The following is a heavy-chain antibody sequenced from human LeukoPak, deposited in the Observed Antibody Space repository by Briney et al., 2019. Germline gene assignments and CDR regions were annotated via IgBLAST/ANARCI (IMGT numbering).Heavy chain of an antibody. CDR3: AGTFRTVVGY. CDR1: GYSISSGYY. D-gene: IGHD4-23*01. CDR2: IYHSGST. J-gene: IGHJ4*02. Sequence: SETLSLTCAVSGYSISSGYYWGWIRRPPGKGLEWIGSIYHSGSTYYNPSLKSRVTISVDTSKNQFSLKLSSVTAADTAVYYCAGTFRTVVGYWGQGTLVTVSS. V-gene: IGHV4-38-2*01.